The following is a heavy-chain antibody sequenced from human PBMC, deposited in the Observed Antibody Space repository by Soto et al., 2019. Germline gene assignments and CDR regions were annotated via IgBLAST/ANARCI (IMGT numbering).Heavy chain of an antibody. CDR3: AHTGVGYAGAYYFDL. CDR2: TYWDDLK. J-gene: IGHJ4*02. CDR1: GFSLSTSGVG. D-gene: IGHD2-2*01. Sequence: QITLKDSGPTLVKPTQTLTLTCTFSGFSLSTSGVGVAWILQPPVKALEWLALTYWDDLKRYSPSLMRRLTITKDTSSNQVVLTMNNMDPVDAGTYYCAHTGVGYAGAYYFDLWGQGALVTVSS. V-gene: IGHV2-5*02.